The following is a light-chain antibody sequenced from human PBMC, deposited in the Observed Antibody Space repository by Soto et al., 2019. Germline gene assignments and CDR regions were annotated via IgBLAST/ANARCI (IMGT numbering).Light chain of an antibody. CDR1: QYVSSF. CDR3: QQYGSSLT. Sequence: EILLTQSAATLTLSPGERATLSCRASQYVSSFLAWYQQKAGQAPRLLIYDASHRASGIPARFSGSESGTDFTLTISRLEPEDFAVYYCQQYGSSLTFGEGTKLDIK. CDR2: DAS. J-gene: IGKJ4*01. V-gene: IGKV3-20*01.